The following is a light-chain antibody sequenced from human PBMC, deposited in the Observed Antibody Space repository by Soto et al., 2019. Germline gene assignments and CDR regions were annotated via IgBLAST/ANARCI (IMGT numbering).Light chain of an antibody. Sequence: QSALTQPASVSGSPGQSITISCTGTSSDVGGYNYVSWYQQHPGKAPKLMIYDGSNRPSGVSNRFSGAKSGNTASLTISGLQAEDEADYYCSSYTRSSLYVFGTGTKLTVL. CDR3: SSYTRSSLYV. CDR1: SSDVGGYNY. V-gene: IGLV2-14*01. CDR2: DGS. J-gene: IGLJ1*01.